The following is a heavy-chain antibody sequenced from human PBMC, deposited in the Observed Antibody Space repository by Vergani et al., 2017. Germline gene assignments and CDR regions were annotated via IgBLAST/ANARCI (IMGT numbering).Heavy chain of an antibody. Sequence: EVQLVVSGGGLVPPGRSLRLSCAASGFSFCDCAMTWVRQAPGKGLEWVAFMRNKAYGGTTEYAASVKGRLTISRDDSKRLAYLQLSGLKTEDTAVYFCSRGRGYSFGYSDYWGQGTLVTVSS. CDR3: SRGRGYSFGYSDY. D-gene: IGHD5-18*01. CDR2: MRNKAYGGTT. V-gene: IGHV3-49*04. CDR1: GFSFCDCA. J-gene: IGHJ4*02.